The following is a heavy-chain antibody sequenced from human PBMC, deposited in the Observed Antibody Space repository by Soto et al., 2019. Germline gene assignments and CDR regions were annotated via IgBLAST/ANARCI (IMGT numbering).Heavy chain of an antibody. CDR1: GFTFSNAW. D-gene: IGHD2-15*01. CDR2: IKSKTDGGTT. CDR3: TTDLRGSGGSTFWY. J-gene: IGHJ4*02. V-gene: IGHV3-15*01. Sequence: EVQLVESGGGLVKPGGSLRLSCAASGFTFSNAWMSWVRQAPGKGLEWVGRIKSKTDGGTTDYAAPVKGRFTISRDDSKNTLYLQMNSLKTEDTAVYYCTTDLRGSGGSTFWYWGQGTLVTVSS.